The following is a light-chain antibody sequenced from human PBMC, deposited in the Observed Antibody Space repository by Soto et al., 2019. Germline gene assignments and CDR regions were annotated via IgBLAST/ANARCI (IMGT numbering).Light chain of an antibody. CDR3: QRYNNWPPGYT. J-gene: IGKJ2*01. V-gene: IGKV3-15*01. CDR2: GAS. Sequence: EIVMTQSPATLSVSPGERATLSCRASQSVSSNLAWYQQKAGQAPRPLINGASTRATGIPGRFSGSGSGTEFTLTLSIMRLEDFAVYDCQRYNNWPPGYTFGQGTKLEIK. CDR1: QSVSSN.